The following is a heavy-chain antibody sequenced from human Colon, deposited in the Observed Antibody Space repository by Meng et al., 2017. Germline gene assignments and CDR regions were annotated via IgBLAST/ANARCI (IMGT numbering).Heavy chain of an antibody. D-gene: IGHD2/OR15-2a*01. Sequence: SETLSLTCTVSGGSISSSSYYWGWIRQPPGKGLEWIGSIYYSGNNYYNPSLKSRVTISVDTSKNQFSLNLSSVTASDTAVYFCARGPTVKYFDYWGQGTMVTVSS. CDR1: GGSISSSSYY. J-gene: IGHJ4*02. CDR3: ARGPTVKYFDY. CDR2: IYYSGNN. V-gene: IGHV4-39*07.